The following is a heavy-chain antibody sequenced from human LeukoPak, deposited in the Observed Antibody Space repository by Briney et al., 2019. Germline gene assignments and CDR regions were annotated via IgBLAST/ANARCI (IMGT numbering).Heavy chain of an antibody. CDR3: ARDLVNFDWLFSKNYYYLAV. V-gene: IGHV3-23*01. D-gene: IGHD3-9*01. J-gene: IGHJ6*03. CDR1: GFTFSSYA. CDR2: INGSGGRT. Sequence: PGGSLRLSCAASGFTFSSYAMTWVRQPPGKGLEWVADINGSGGRTNYADSMKGRFTISRDNAKNSLYLQINSLRAEDTAVYYCARDLVNFDWLFSKNYYYLAVWGKGTTVTISS.